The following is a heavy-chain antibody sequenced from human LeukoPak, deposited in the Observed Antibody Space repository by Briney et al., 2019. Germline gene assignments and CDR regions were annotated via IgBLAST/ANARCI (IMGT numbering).Heavy chain of an antibody. Sequence: GGSLRLSCAASGFTFSNAWMSWVRQAPGKGLEWVGRIKSKTDGGTIDHAAPVKGRFTISRDDSKNMMYLQMNSLKTEDTAVYYCSTDYYGSGRPGFGYWGQGSLVTVSS. V-gene: IGHV3-15*01. CDR3: STDYYGSGRPGFGY. J-gene: IGHJ4*02. D-gene: IGHD3-10*01. CDR1: GFTFSNAW. CDR2: IKSKTDGGTI.